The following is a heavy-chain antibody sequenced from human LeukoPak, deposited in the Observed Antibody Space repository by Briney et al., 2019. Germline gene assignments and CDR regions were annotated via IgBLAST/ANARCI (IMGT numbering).Heavy chain of an antibody. CDR3: AKERQTGDYFTSDR. J-gene: IGHJ5*02. D-gene: IGHD4-17*01. Sequence: GGSLRLSCAASGFTFSSYTMNWFRQAPGKGLEWVSAISGSGSNTYYAGSVKGRFTISRDNSKNTLYLQLNSLRGEDAAVYYCAKERQTGDYFTSDRWGQGTLVTVSS. CDR1: GFTFSSYT. CDR2: ISGSGSNT. V-gene: IGHV3-23*01.